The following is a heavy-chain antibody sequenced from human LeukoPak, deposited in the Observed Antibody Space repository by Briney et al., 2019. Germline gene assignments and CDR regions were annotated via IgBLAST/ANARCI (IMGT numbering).Heavy chain of an antibody. Sequence: SETLSLTCTVSGGSISSGSYYWSWIRQPPGKGLEWIGYIYHSGSTYYNPSLKSRVTISVDRSKNQFSLKLSSVTAADTAVYYCARTQWELLDWIYWGQGTLVTVSS. CDR3: ARTQWELLDWIY. CDR2: IYHSGST. J-gene: IGHJ4*02. CDR1: GGSISSGSYY. V-gene: IGHV4-30-2*01. D-gene: IGHD1-26*01.